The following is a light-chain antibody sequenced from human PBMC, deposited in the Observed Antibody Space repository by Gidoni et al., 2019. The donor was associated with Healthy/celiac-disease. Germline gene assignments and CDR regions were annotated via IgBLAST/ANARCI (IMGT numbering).Light chain of an antibody. Sequence: DIQMTPSPSSLSESVGDRVTITCRASQSISSYLNWYQQKPGKAPKLLIYAASSLQSVVPSRFSGSGSGTDFTLTISSLQPEDFATYYCQQSYSTPRFTFGPGTKVDIK. CDR2: AAS. V-gene: IGKV1-39*01. J-gene: IGKJ3*01. CDR1: QSISSY. CDR3: QQSYSTPRFT.